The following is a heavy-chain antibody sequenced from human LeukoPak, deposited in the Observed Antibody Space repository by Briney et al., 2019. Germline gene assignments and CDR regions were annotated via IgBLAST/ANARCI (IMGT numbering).Heavy chain of an antibody. CDR1: GGSFSGYY. V-gene: IGHV4-34*01. Sequence: SETLSLTCAVCGGSFSGYYWSWIRQPPGKGLEWIGEINHSGSTNYNPSLKSRVTISVDTSKNQFSLKLSSVTAADTAVYYCARARNKGSLFDYWGQGTLVTVSS. D-gene: IGHD1/OR15-1a*01. CDR2: INHSGST. CDR3: ARARNKGSLFDY. J-gene: IGHJ4*02.